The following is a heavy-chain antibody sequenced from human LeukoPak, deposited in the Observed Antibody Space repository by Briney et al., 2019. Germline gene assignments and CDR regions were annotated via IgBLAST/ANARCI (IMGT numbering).Heavy chain of an antibody. V-gene: IGHV4-61*02. CDR3: ARERVFSGESNWFDS. J-gene: IGHJ5*01. D-gene: IGHD3-10*01. CDR1: GRSVTGGTNY. Sequence: SQTLSLTCTVSGRSVTGGTNYWSWIRQPTGQGLEWIGRIHTSGTTNYHPSLKSRLTISLDNSKNQFSLKLTSVTAADTAVYYCARERVFSGESNWFDSWGQGTRVTVSS. CDR2: IHTSGTT.